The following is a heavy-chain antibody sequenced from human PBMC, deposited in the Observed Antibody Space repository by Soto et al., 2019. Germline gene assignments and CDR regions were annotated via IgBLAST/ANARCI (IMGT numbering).Heavy chain of an antibody. Sequence: QVQLVQSGAEVKKPGSSVKVSCKASGGTFSSYAISWVRQAPGQGLEWMGGIIPIFVTANYAQKFQGRVTITADESTSTPYMEQSSLRSEDTAVYFCAREGADWSGYTYYYYGMDVWGQGTTVTVSS. CDR2: IIPIFVTA. CDR3: AREGADWSGYTYYYYGMDV. D-gene: IGHD3-3*01. V-gene: IGHV1-69*01. J-gene: IGHJ6*02. CDR1: GGTFSSYA.